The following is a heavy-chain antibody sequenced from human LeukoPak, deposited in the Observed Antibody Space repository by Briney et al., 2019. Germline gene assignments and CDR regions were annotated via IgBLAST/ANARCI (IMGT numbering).Heavy chain of an antibody. CDR1: GFTFSSYE. CDR3: AKDLGGVHDYVWGSYRYTPSDAFDI. Sequence: PGGSLRLSCAASGFTFSSYEMNWVRQAPGKGLEWVSYISSSGSTIYYADSVKGRFTISRDNAKNSLYLQMNSLRAEDTAVYYCAKDLGGVHDYVWGSYRYTPSDAFDIWGQGTMVTVSS. V-gene: IGHV3-48*03. J-gene: IGHJ3*02. CDR2: ISSSGSTI. D-gene: IGHD3-16*02.